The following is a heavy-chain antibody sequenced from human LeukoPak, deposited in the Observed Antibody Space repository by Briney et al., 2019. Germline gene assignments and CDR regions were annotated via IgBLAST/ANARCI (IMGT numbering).Heavy chain of an antibody. CDR2: ISSSSSTT. CDR3: ARAGGGWNYFDY. D-gene: IGHD2-15*01. Sequence: GGSLRLSCAASGFTFSSYSMNWVRQAPGKGLEWVSYISSSSSTTYYADSVKGRFTISRDNAKNSLYLQMNSLRAEDTAVYYCARAGGGWNYFDYWGQGTLVTVSS. CDR1: GFTFSSYS. J-gene: IGHJ4*02. V-gene: IGHV3-48*01.